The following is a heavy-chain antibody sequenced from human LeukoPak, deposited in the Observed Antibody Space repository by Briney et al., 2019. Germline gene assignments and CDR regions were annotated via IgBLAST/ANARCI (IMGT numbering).Heavy chain of an antibody. D-gene: IGHD5-12*01. V-gene: IGHV1-69*04. CDR2: IIPILGIA. CDR3: ARDRAIVATIESWFDP. CDR1: GGTFSSYA. J-gene: IGHJ5*02. Sequence: ASVKVSCKASGGTFSSYAIIWVRQAPGQGLEWMGRIIPILGIANYAQKFQGRVTITADKSTSTAYMELSSLRSEDTAVYYCARDRAIVATIESWFDPWGQGTLVTVSS.